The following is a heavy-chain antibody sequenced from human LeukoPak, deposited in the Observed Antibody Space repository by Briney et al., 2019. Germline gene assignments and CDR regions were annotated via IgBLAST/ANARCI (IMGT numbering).Heavy chain of an antibody. Sequence: GGSLRLSCAASGFSFSSYEMSWVRQAPGRGLEWVSAVSGGGGTTWYADSVKGRFTISRDNSKNTLYLQVNSLRAEDTAVYYCARGDDYYYDTSGYYYWGQGTLVTVSS. V-gene: IGHV3-23*01. J-gene: IGHJ4*02. D-gene: IGHD3-22*01. CDR3: ARGDDYYYDTSGYYY. CDR2: VSGGGGTT. CDR1: GFSFSSYE.